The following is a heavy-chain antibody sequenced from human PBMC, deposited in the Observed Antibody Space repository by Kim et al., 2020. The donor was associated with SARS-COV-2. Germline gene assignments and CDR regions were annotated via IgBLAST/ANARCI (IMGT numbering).Heavy chain of an antibody. Sequence: YNPSLKSRVAMSVETSKSQFSLNLNSVTAADTAVYFCARGGGPLVRGKIDYWGQGALVSVSS. V-gene: IGHV4-59*09. CDR3: ARGGGPLVRGKIDY. D-gene: IGHD3-10*01. J-gene: IGHJ4*02.